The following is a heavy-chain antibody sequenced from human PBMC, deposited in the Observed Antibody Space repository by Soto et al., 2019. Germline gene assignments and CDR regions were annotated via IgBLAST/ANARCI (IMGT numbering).Heavy chain of an antibody. CDR1: GFTFSSYG. D-gene: IGHD6-6*01. Sequence: PGGSLRLSCAASGFTFSSYGMRWVRQAPGKGLEWVAVISYDGSNKYYADSVKGRFTISRDNSKNTLYLQMNSLRAEDTAVYYCAKGVPYSSSSHVDWFDPWGQGTLVTVSS. J-gene: IGHJ5*02. CDR2: ISYDGSNK. V-gene: IGHV3-30*18. CDR3: AKGVPYSSSSHVDWFDP.